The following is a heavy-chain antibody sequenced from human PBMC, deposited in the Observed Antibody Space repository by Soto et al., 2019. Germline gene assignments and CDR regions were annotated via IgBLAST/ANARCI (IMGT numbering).Heavy chain of an antibody. CDR1: GFTFSSYA. Sequence: EVQLLESGGGLVQPGGSLRLSCAASGFTFSSYAMSWVRQAPGKGLEWVSAISGSGGSTYYADSVKGRFTISRDNSKNTLYLQMNSLRAEDTAVYYCAKDSALISYDFWSGYKYYFDYWGQGTLVTVSS. D-gene: IGHD3-3*01. V-gene: IGHV3-23*01. CDR2: ISGSGGST. CDR3: AKDSALISYDFWSGYKYYFDY. J-gene: IGHJ4*02.